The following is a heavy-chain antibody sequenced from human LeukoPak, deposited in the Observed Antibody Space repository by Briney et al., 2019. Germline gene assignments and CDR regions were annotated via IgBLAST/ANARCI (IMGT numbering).Heavy chain of an antibody. J-gene: IGHJ4*02. V-gene: IGHV3-23*01. Sequence: PGGSLRLSCAASGFTFSSYAMSWVRQAPGKGLEWVSAISGSGGSTYYADSVKGRFTISRDNSKNTLYLQMNSLRAEDTAVYYCAKAILFRTFYYGSSGYRGSHFDYWGQGTLVAVSS. D-gene: IGHD3-22*01. CDR2: ISGSGGST. CDR3: AKAILFRTFYYGSSGYRGSHFDY. CDR1: GFTFSSYA.